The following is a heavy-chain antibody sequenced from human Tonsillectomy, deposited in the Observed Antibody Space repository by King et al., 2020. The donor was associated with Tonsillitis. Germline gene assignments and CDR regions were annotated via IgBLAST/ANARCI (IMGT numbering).Heavy chain of an antibody. CDR3: ARESSGTTSCWFDP. V-gene: IGHV4-59*01. J-gene: IGHJ5*02. D-gene: IGHD1-7*01. CDR2: IYYSGST. Sequence: QLQESGPGLVKPSETLSLTCTVSGGSITYYYWSWIRQSPGKGLEWIGYIYYSGSTNYNPSLKSRVTISVDTSKNQLSLKLSSVTAADTAVYYCARESSGTTSCWFDPWGQGTLVPVSS. CDR1: GGSITYYY.